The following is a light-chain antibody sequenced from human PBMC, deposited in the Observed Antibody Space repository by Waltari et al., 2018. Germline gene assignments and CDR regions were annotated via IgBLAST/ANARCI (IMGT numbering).Light chain of an antibody. Sequence: QSVLTQPPSVSAAPGQRVTTSCSGGSSNIGNNYVSWYRQFPGTATKLPIYENTERPSGIPGRFSGSKSGTSATLDITGLQAGDEADYYCGTWDSSLSGAVFGGGTHLTVL. CDR1: SSNIGNNY. CDR2: ENT. J-gene: IGLJ7*01. CDR3: GTWDSSLSGAV. V-gene: IGLV1-51*02.